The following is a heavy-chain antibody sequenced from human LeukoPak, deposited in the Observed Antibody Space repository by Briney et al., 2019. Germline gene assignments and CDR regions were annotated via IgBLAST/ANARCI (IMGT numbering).Heavy chain of an antibody. CDR2: IKKDGSDK. CDR1: GFTFSNYW. V-gene: IGHV3-7*01. Sequence: GGSLRLSCAASGFTFSNYWMSWVRQARGKGLEWVANIKKDGSDKYYVDSVKGRFTFSRDNAKNSLHLQMNSLRAEDTAVYYCARQRGYNYGYNDYWGQGTLVTVSS. CDR3: ARQRGYNYGYNDY. D-gene: IGHD5-18*01. J-gene: IGHJ4*02.